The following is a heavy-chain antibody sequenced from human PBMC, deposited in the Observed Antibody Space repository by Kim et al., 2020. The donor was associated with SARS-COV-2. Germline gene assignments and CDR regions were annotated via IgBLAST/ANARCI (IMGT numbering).Heavy chain of an antibody. D-gene: IGHD6-19*01. CDR3: ARDKSSGWYFDY. J-gene: IGHJ4*02. Sequence: NYNPSLKSRVTMSVDTSKNQFSLKLSSVTAADTAVYYCARDKSSGWYFDYWGQGTLVTVSS. V-gene: IGHV4-4*07.